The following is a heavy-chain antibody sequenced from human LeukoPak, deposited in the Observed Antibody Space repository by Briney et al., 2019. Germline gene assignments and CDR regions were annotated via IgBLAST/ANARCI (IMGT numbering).Heavy chain of an antibody. CDR1: GFTFSSYA. CDR3: ARGDYGQSYYFDY. V-gene: IGHV3-30*04. CDR2: ISYDGSNK. D-gene: IGHD4-17*01. J-gene: IGHJ4*02. Sequence: GGSLRLSCAASGFTFSSYAMHWVRQAPGKGLEWVAVISYDGSNKYYADSVKGRFTISRDNSKNTLYLQMNSLRAEDTAVYYCARGDYGQSYYFDYWGQGTLVTVSS.